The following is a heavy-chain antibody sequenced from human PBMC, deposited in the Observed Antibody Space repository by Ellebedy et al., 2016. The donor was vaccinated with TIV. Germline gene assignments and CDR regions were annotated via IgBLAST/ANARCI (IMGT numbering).Heavy chain of an antibody. D-gene: IGHD6-13*01. J-gene: IGHJ2*01. CDR2: IYYTGTT. CDR1: GGSLINHF. V-gene: IGHV4-59*11. CDR3: ARVAITAAVGGGFFDL. Sequence: MPGGSLRLSCTVSGGSLINHFWSWIRQPPGKGLEWIESIYYTGTTNYNPSLKSRVSTSVDTSQNQISLTLMTSVSAAETAVYYCARVAITAAVGGGFFDLWGRGTLVTVSS.